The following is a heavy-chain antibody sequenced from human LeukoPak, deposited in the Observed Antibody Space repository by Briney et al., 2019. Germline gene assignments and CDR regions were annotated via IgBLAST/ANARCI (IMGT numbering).Heavy chain of an antibody. V-gene: IGHV6-1*01. Sequence: PSQTLSLTCAISGDSVSDNSAVWNWIRQSPSRGLEWLGRTYYRFRRYNDYAVSVKSRMTITPDTSKNQFSLQLSSVTPEDTAVYYCMRLKDASGVAAGDYWSQRTPVTVSS. J-gene: IGHJ4*02. CDR3: MRLKDASGVAAGDY. D-gene: IGHD2-15*01. CDR1: GDSVSDNSAV. CDR2: TYYRFRRYN.